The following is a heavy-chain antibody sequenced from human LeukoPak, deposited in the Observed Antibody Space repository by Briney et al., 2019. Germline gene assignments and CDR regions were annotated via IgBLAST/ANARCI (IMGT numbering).Heavy chain of an antibody. V-gene: IGHV3-66*01. CDR1: GFTVSSNY. CDR2: IYSDGST. Sequence: GGSLRLSCAASGFTVSSNYMSWVRQAPGKGLEWVSVIYSDGSTYYADSVKGRFTISRDNSKNTLYLQMNSLRAEDTAVYYCARDPGTSDPYYYDSSGYPKSHYYYGMDVWGQGTTVTVSS. D-gene: IGHD3-22*01. CDR3: ARDPGTSDPYYYDSSGYPKSHYYYGMDV. J-gene: IGHJ6*02.